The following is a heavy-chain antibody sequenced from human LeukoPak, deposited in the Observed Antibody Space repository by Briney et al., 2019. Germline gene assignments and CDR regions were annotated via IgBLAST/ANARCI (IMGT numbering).Heavy chain of an antibody. Sequence: PGRSLRLSCAASGFTFSSYAMHWVRQAPGKGLEWVAVISYDGSNKYYADSVKGRFTISRDNSKNTLYLQMNSLRAEDTAVYYCARDLVTTVITGWFDPWGQGTLVTVSS. CDR2: ISYDGSNK. V-gene: IGHV3-30-3*01. CDR3: ARDLVTTVITGWFDP. CDR1: GFTFSSYA. J-gene: IGHJ5*02. D-gene: IGHD4-17*01.